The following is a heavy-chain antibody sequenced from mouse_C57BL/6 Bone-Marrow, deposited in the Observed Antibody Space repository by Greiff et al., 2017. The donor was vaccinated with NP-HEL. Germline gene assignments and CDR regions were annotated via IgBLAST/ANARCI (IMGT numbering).Heavy chain of an antibody. CDR1: GYSITSGYY. D-gene: IGHD1-1*01. CDR2: ISYDGSN. V-gene: IGHV3-6*01. Sequence: EVKLVESGPGLVKPSQSLSLTCTVTGYSITSGYYWNWIRQFPGNKLEWMGYISYDGSNNYNPSLKNRISITRDTSKNQFFLKLNSVTTEDTATYYCASVYGSSYWYFDVWGTGTTVTVSS. CDR3: ASVYGSSYWYFDV. J-gene: IGHJ1*03.